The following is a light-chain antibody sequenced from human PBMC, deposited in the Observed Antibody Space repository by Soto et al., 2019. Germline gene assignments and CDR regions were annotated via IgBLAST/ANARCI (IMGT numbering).Light chain of an antibody. Sequence: QSVLTQPASVSGSPGQSITISCTGTNSDIGFYNYVSWYQQHPGEAPKLIIYEVAKRPSGVSSRFSGSKSGNTASLTISGPQAEDEADYHCSSYTSSSPLYVFGTGTKVTVL. CDR2: EVA. J-gene: IGLJ1*01. V-gene: IGLV2-14*01. CDR1: NSDIGFYNY. CDR3: SSYTSSSPLYV.